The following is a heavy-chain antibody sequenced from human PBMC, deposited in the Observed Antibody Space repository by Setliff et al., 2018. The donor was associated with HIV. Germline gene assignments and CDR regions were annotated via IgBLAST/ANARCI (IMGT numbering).Heavy chain of an antibody. CDR2: MNPNSGNT. D-gene: IGHD3-22*01. CDR1: GYTFSSYD. V-gene: IGHV1-8*02. J-gene: IGHJ6*03. CDR3: ARARRDSYDRGRRNHYYIDV. Sequence: ASVKVSCKASGYTFSSYDINWVRQATGQGLEWMGWMNPNSGNTGYAQKVQGRVTMTRDTSISTAYMELNNLKFEDTAVYYCARARRDSYDRGRRNHYYIDVWGKGTTVTVSS.